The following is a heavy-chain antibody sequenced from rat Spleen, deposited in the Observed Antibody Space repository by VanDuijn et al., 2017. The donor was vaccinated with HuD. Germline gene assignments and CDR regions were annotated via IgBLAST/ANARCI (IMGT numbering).Heavy chain of an antibody. CDR3: ARYRRSFDY. Sequence: QVQLKESGPGLVQPSETLSLTGTVSGFSLTSYNVHWVRQPPGKGLEWMGVMWSGGSTDYNSALKSRLSISRDTSKNQVFLKMNSLQTEDTAMYFCARYRRSFDYWGQGVMVTVSS. J-gene: IGHJ2*01. CDR1: GFSLTSYN. V-gene: IGHV2-45*01. D-gene: IGHD1-11*01. CDR2: MWSGGST.